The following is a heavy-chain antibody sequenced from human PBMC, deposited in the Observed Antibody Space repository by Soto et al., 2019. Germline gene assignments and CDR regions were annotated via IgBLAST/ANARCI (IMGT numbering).Heavy chain of an antibody. J-gene: IGHJ3*02. Sequence: SETLSLTCSFSGDSVTSHYFTWIRQSPEKGLEWIGYMYYSGCTNYNPSLKSRVTISVDTSKNQFSLKLSSVTAADTAVYYCARSDSYYYDSSGYYYVPDAFDIWGQGTMVTVSS. D-gene: IGHD3-22*01. CDR1: GDSVTSHY. CDR3: ARSDSYYYDSSGYYYVPDAFDI. CDR2: MYYSGCT. V-gene: IGHV4-59*02.